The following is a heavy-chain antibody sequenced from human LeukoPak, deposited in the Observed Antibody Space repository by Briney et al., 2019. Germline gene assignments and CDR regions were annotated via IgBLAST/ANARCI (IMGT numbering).Heavy chain of an antibody. J-gene: IGHJ4*02. V-gene: IGHV1-3*01. CDR3: AREEQGILTGYYGFDY. CDR2: INAGNGNT. Sequence: ASVKVSCKASGYTFTSYAMHWVRQAPGQRHEWMGWINAGNGNTKYSQKFQGRVTITRDTSASTAYMELSSLRPEDTAVYYCAREEQGILTGYYGFDYWGQGTLVTVSS. D-gene: IGHD3-9*01. CDR1: GYTFTSYA.